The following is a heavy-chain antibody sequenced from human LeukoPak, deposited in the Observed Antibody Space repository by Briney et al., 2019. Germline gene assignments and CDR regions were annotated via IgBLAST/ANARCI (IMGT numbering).Heavy chain of an antibody. CDR1: GFTFSSYG. J-gene: IGHJ6*02. CDR2: IWYDGSNK. V-gene: IGHV3-33*01. Sequence: GGSLRLSCAASGFTFSSYGMHWVRQAPGKGLEWVAVIWYDGSNKYYADSVKGRFTISRDNSKNTLDLQMNSLRAEDTAVYYCARKDSSSWYPYYYYGMDVWGQGTTVTVSS. D-gene: IGHD6-13*01. CDR3: ARKDSSSWYPYYYYGMDV.